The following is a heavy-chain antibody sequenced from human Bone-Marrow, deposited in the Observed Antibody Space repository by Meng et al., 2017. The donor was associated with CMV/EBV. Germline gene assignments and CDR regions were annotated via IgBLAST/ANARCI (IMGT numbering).Heavy chain of an antibody. Sequence: GGSLRLSCAASGFTFSSYSMNWVRQAPGKGLEWVSSISTSGSSIYYADSVKGRSTISRDNAKISRYLQMNSLRDEDTAVYYCAIDSAAGPTFFDYWGQGTMVTVSS. CDR3: AIDSAAGPTFFDY. J-gene: IGHJ4*02. V-gene: IGHV3-21*01. D-gene: IGHD6-13*01. CDR1: GFTFSSYS. CDR2: ISTSGSSI.